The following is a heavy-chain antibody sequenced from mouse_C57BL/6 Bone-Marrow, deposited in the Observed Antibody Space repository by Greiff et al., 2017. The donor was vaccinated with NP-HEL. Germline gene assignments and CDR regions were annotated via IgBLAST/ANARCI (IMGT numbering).Heavy chain of an antibody. CDR1: GYTFTSYW. V-gene: IGHV1-50*01. J-gene: IGHJ3*01. Sequence: QVQLQQPGAELVKPGASVKLSCKASGYTFTSYWMQWVKQRPGQGLEWIGEIDPSDSYTNYNQKFKGKATLTVDTSSSTAYMQLSSLTSEDSAVYYCGAFAYWGQGTLVTVSA. CDR3: GAFAY. CDR2: IDPSDSYT.